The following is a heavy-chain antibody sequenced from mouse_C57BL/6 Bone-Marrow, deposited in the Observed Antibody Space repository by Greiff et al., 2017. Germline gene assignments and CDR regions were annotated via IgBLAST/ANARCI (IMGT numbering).Heavy chain of an antibody. J-gene: IGHJ1*03. V-gene: IGHV14-4*01. CDR1: GFNLKDDY. Sequence: VQLQQSGAELVRPGASVKLSCTASGFNLKDDYMHWVKQRTEQGLEWIGWIDPENGDTDYASKFQGKATLTADTSSNTAYLQLSSLTAEDTAVYYCTEYRVKTRYFDVWGTGTTVTVSS. D-gene: IGHD2-2*01. CDR3: TEYRVKTRYFDV. CDR2: IDPENGDT.